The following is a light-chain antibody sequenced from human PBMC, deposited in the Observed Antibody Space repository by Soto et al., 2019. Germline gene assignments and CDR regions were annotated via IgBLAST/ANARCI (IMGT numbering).Light chain of an antibody. CDR2: GNS. CDR1: XXXXGAVYA. CDR3: QSYDSSLSGWV. V-gene: IGLV1-40*01. Sequence: QSVLTQPPSVSXAXXXRXXXXXXXXXXXXGAVYAVHWYQQLPGTAPKLLIYGNSNRPSGVPDRFSGSKSGTSASLAITGLQAEDEADYYCQSYDSSLSGWVFGGGTKVTVL. J-gene: IGLJ3*02.